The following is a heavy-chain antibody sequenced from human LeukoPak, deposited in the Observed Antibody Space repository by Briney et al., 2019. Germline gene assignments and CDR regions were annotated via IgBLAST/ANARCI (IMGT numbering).Heavy chain of an antibody. J-gene: IGHJ4*02. CDR2: IYYSGST. V-gene: IGHV4-30-4*01. Sequence: SQTLSLTCTVSGGSITSGDYYWSWIRQPPGKGLEWIGYIYYSGSTYYKPTFKSRVTISVDTSKNQFSLKLSSVTAADTAVYYCVRGRGDGGYTIFDNWGQGTLVTVSS. CDR3: VRGRGDGGYTIFDN. CDR1: GGSITSGDYY. D-gene: IGHD5-24*01.